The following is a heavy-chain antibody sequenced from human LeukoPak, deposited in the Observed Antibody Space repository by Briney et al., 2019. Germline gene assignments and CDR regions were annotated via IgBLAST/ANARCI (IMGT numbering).Heavy chain of an antibody. CDR2: IRYDGSNK. V-gene: IGHV3-30*02. J-gene: IGHJ4*02. Sequence: PGGSLRLSCAASGFTFSTYGMHWVRQAPGKGLEWVTFIRYDGSNKYYADSVKGRFTISRDNSKNTLYLQMNSLRAEDTAVYYCAKDDYYDTSGYRDWGQRTLVTVSS. CDR1: GFTFSTYG. D-gene: IGHD3-22*01. CDR3: AKDDYYDTSGYRD.